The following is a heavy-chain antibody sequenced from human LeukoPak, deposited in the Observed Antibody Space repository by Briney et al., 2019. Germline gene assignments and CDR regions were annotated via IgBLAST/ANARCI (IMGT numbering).Heavy chain of an antibody. CDR3: ARNPLGYCSSTSCYHYYYYYMDV. D-gene: IGHD2-2*01. V-gene: IGHV1-18*01. CDR1: GYTFTSYG. J-gene: IGHJ6*03. Sequence: ASVKVSCKASGYTFTSYGISWVRQAPGQGLEWMGWISAYNGNTNYAQKLQGRVTMTTDTSTSTAYVELRSLRSDDTAVYYCARNPLGYCSSTSCYHYYYYYMDVWGKGTTVTVSS. CDR2: ISAYNGNT.